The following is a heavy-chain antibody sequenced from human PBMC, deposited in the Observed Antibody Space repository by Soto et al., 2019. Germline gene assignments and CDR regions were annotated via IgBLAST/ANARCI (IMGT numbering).Heavy chain of an antibody. D-gene: IGHD3-10*01. CDR3: ANYLGD. CDR2: ISWNSGSI. Sequence: PGGSLRLSCAASGFTFDDYAMHWVRQAPGKGLEWVSGISWNSGSIGYADSVKGRFTISRDNAKNSLYLQMNSLRAEDTALYYCANYLGDWGQGTLVTVSS. V-gene: IGHV3-9*01. CDR1: GFTFDDYA. J-gene: IGHJ1*01.